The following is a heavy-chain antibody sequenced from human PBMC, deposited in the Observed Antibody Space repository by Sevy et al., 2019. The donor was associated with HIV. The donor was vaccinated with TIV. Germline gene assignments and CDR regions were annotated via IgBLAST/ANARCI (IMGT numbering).Heavy chain of an antibody. J-gene: IGHJ4*02. CDR1: GFTFSSYA. CDR2: ISGRGGRK. Sequence: GGSLRLSCAASGFTFSSYAMNWFRQAPGKGLEWVSGISGRGGRKYYADSVKGRFTISRDNSKNTLFLQMNTLRAEDTAVYYCAKVIGDTGEYVSDYWGQGTLVTVSS. D-gene: IGHD4-17*01. CDR3: AKVIGDTGEYVSDY. V-gene: IGHV3-23*01.